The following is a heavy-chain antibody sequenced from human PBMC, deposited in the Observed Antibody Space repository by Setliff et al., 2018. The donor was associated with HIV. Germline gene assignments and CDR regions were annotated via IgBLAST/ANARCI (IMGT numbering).Heavy chain of an antibody. CDR1: GFTFSNYG. CDR3: ARELYGGNSRPFDY. Sequence: PSETLRLSCAASGFTFSNYGMNWVRQAPGKGLEWIGYIYYTGITDNNPSLEGRVTISVDTSKNQVSLRLKSVTTADTAVYYCARELYGGNSRPFDYWGQGALVTVSS. CDR2: IYYTGIT. V-gene: IGHV4-59*01. D-gene: IGHD2-21*02. J-gene: IGHJ4*02.